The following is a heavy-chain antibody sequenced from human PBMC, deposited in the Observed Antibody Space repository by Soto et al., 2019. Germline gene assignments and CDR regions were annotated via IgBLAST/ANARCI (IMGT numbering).Heavy chain of an antibody. CDR1: GGSFSGYY. Sequence: QVQLQQWGAGLLKPSETLSLTCAVYGGSFSGYYWSWIRQPPGKGLEWIGEINHSGSTNYNPSLKSRSTISVDTSKNQFSLKLSSVTAADTAVYYCARTLIAAAPNYYYGMDVWGQGTTVTVSS. J-gene: IGHJ6*02. D-gene: IGHD6-13*01. CDR3: ARTLIAAAPNYYYGMDV. CDR2: INHSGST. V-gene: IGHV4-34*01.